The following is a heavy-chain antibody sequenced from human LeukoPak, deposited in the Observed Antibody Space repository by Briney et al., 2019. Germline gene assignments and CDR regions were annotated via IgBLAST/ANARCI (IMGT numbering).Heavy chain of an antibody. CDR1: GFTFSSNY. D-gene: IGHD6-13*01. CDR3: ARGGGSSWYYY. CDR2: IYSGGST. Sequence: GGSLRLSCAASGFTFSSNYMNWVRQAPGKGLEWVSVIYSGGSTYYADSAKGRFTISRDNSRNTLYLQMNSLRAEDTAVYYCARGGGSSWYYYWGQGTLVTVSS. J-gene: IGHJ4*02. V-gene: IGHV3-53*01.